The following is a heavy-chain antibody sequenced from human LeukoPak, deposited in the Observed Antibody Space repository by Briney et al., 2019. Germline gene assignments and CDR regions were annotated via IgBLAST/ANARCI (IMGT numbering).Heavy chain of an antibody. V-gene: IGHV3-23*01. CDR1: GFTFSSYA. J-gene: IGHJ4*02. CDR2: ISGSSGST. CDR3: PKQPEYGDYEVGFDY. D-gene: IGHD4-17*01. Sequence: GGSLRLSCAASGFTFSSYAMSWVRQAPGEGREGVSAISGSSGSTYYADPVKGRFTLSRDTSKNALYLQMHSLRAEDSAVYYCPKQPEYGDYEVGFDYWGQGTLVTVSS.